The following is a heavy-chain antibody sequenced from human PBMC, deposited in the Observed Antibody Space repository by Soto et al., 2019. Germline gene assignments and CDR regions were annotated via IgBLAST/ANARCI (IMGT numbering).Heavy chain of an antibody. V-gene: IGHV3-30*18. CDR1: GFTFSSYG. D-gene: IGHD5-12*01. CDR3: AKMGSYSGKEFDY. Sequence: GGSLRLSCAASGFTFSSYGMHWVRQAPGKGLEWVAVISYDGSNKYYADSVKGRFTISRDNSKNTLYLQMNSLRAEDTAVYYCAKMGSYSGKEFDYWGQGTLVTVPS. CDR2: ISYDGSNK. J-gene: IGHJ4*02.